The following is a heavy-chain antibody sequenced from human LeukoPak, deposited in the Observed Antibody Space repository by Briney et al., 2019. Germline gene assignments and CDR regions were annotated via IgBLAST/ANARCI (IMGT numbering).Heavy chain of an antibody. CDR1: GFTFNSYA. D-gene: IGHD3-10*01. CDR2: TSGSGGSI. CDR3: APRPLFGKNVDV. V-gene: IGHV3-23*01. J-gene: IGHJ6*04. Sequence: GGSLRLSCAASGFTFNSYAMSWVRQAPGKGLEWVSATSGSGGSIYYADSVKGRFTISRDNAKNTLYLQMNSLRAEGTALYYCAPRPLFGKNVDVWGKGTTVTVSS.